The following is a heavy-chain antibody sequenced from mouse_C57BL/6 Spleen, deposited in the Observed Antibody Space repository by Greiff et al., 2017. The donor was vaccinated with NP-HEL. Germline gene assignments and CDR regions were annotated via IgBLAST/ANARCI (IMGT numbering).Heavy chain of an antibody. Sequence: VQLVESGAELVRPGASVTLSCQASGYTFTDYEMHWVKQTPVHGLAWLGAIDPEPGGPAYHQQFTGKAILTADKASSTGYMELRSLTSEDSAVYYCTRDPNYDYDEGYFDYWVQGTTLTVSS. D-gene: IGHD2-4*01. CDR3: TRDPNYDYDEGYFDY. CDR2: IDPEPGGP. J-gene: IGHJ2*01. V-gene: IGHV1-15*01. CDR1: GYTFTDYE.